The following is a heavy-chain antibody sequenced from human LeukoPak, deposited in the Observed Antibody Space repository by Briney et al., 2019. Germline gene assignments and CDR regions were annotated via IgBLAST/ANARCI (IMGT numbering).Heavy chain of an antibody. J-gene: IGHJ4*02. CDR3: AKTESKKGLRYFDPHGFFDY. D-gene: IGHD3-9*01. Sequence: GGSLRLSCGASGLRVSSNAMSWVRQAPGKGLEWVSAISGSGGSTYYADSVKGRFTISRDNSKNTLYLQMNSLRAEDTAVYYCAKTESKKGLRYFDPHGFFDYWGQGTLVTVSS. CDR1: GLRVSSNA. V-gene: IGHV3-23*01. CDR2: ISGSGGST.